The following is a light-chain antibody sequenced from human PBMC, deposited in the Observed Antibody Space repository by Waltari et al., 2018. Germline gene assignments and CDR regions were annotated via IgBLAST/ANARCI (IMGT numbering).Light chain of an antibody. CDR3: SSYTSSSTPVV. CDR2: DVS. CDR1: SSDVGGYHY. Sequence: QSALTQPASVSGSPGQSITISCTGTSSDVGGYHYVSWYQQHPGKSPKLMIYDVSKRPSGVSNRFSGSKSGNTASLTISGLQAEDEADYYCSSYTSSSTPVVFGGGTKLTVL. V-gene: IGLV2-14*01. J-gene: IGLJ2*01.